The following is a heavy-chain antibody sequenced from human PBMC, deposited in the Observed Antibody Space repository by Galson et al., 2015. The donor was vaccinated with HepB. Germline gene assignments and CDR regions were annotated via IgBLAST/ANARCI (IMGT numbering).Heavy chain of an antibody. CDR3: ARDSRPRAAMARPFDY. D-gene: IGHD5-18*01. CDR1: GFTFSTYS. CDR2: ITSSSDYK. Sequence: SLRLSCAASGFTFSTYSMNWVRQAPGKGLEWVSSITSSSDYKYYADSVKGRFSISRDNAKNSLFLQMNSLRVEDTAVYYCARDSRPRAAMARPFDYWGQGTLVSVSS. V-gene: IGHV3-21*06. J-gene: IGHJ4*02.